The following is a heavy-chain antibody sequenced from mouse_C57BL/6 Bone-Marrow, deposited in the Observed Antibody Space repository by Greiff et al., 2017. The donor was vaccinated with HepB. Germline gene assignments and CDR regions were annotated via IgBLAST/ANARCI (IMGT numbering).Heavy chain of an antibody. CDR3: ARPPYLYYAMDY. J-gene: IGHJ4*01. CDR1: GFTFSSYG. CDR2: ISSGGSYT. Sequence: EVQGVESGGDLVKPGGSLKLSCAASGFTFSSYGMSWVRQTPDKRLEWVATISSGGSYTYYPDSVKGRFTISRDNAKNTLYLQMSSLKSEDTAMYYCARPPYLYYAMDYWGQGTSVTVSS. V-gene: IGHV5-6*01. D-gene: IGHD5-1*01.